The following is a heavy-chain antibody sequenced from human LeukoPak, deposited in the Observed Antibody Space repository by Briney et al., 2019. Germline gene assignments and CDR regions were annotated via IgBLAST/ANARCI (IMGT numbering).Heavy chain of an antibody. CDR2: ISYDGSNK. CDR1: GFTFSSYA. V-gene: IGHV3-30-3*01. CDR3: ARDLQGDRPPFGVVIPSFDY. J-gene: IGHJ4*02. D-gene: IGHD3-3*01. Sequence: GGSLRLSCAASGFTFSSYAMHWVRQAPGKGLEWVAVISYDGSNKYYADSVKGRFTISRDNSKNTLYLQMNSLRAEDTAVYYCARDLQGDRPPFGVVIPSFDYWGQGTLVTVSS.